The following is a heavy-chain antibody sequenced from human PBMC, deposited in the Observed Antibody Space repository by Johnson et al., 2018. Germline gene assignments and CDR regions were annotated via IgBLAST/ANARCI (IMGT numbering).Heavy chain of an antibody. V-gene: IGHV3-30*18. CDR2: VPFDGINE. CDR1: GFAFNTYG. J-gene: IGHJ6*03. D-gene: IGHD3-22*01. CDR3: VEDSGSGYSNYYYYMDG. Sequence: QVQLVQSGGGVVQSGRSLRLSCAASGFAFNTYGMHWVRQAPGTGLAWVAVVPFDGINEYYAASVKVRSTISRDNSKNTLYLQMNSLRPDDTAVYYCVEDSGSGYSNYYYYMDGWGKGTTVTVSS.